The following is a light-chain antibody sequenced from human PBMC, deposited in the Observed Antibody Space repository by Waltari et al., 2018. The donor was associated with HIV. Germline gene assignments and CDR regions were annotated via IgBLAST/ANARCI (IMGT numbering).Light chain of an antibody. CDR1: SSDVGPYDY. V-gene: IGLV2-14*03. J-gene: IGLJ2*01. Sequence: QSALTQPASVSGSPGQSITISCIGSSSDVGPYDYVSWYQHHPGKAPKLLIYDVTHRPSGISARFSGSKSGNTASLTISGLQADDEADYYCGSYTTTSTLGVFGGGTKLTVL. CDR3: GSYTTTSTLGV. CDR2: DVT.